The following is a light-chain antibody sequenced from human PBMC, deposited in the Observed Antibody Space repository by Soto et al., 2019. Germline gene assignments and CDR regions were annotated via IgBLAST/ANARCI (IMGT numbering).Light chain of an antibody. Sequence: QSALTQPASVSGSPGQSITISCTGNSSDVGGYNYVSWYQQHPGKAPKLMIFDVSNRPSGVSNRFSASKSGNTASLTISGLQAEDEADYYCSSYTSSSSLVIFGGGTKLTVL. CDR3: SSYTSSSSLVI. CDR2: DVS. CDR1: SSDVGGYNY. J-gene: IGLJ2*01. V-gene: IGLV2-14*01.